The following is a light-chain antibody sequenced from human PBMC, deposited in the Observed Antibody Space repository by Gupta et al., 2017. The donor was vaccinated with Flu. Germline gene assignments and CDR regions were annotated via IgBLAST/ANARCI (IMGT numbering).Light chain of an antibody. Sequence: DIQMTQSPSTLSASVGDRVTIPCRASQSISSWLAWYQQKPGQAPKLLIYKASSLESGVPPRFSGSGSGTEFTLTISSLQPDDFATYYCQQYNSYPWTFGQGTKVEI. V-gene: IGKV1-5*03. CDR3: QQYNSYPWT. CDR2: KAS. J-gene: IGKJ1*01. CDR1: QSISSW.